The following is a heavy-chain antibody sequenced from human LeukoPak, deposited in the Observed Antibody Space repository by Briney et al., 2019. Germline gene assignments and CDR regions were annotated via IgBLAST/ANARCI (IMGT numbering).Heavy chain of an antibody. CDR3: AKATFLGSNFDY. V-gene: IGHV3-23*01. Sequence: GGSLRLSCAASGFTFSSYSMNWVRQAPGKGLEWVSAISGSGGSTYYADSVKGRFTISRDNSKNTLYLQMNSLRAEDTAVYYCAKATFLGSNFDYWGQGTLVTVSS. J-gene: IGHJ4*02. CDR2: ISGSGGST. CDR1: GFTFSSYS. D-gene: IGHD3-16*01.